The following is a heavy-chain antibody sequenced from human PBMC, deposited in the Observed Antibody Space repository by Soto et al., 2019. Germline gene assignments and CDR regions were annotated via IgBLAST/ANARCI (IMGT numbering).Heavy chain of an antibody. CDR3: ARDDSSSWYELY. CDR1: GFTFSSYS. J-gene: IGHJ4*02. D-gene: IGHD6-13*01. V-gene: IGHV3-21*01. CDR2: ISSSSSYI. Sequence: GGSLRLSCAASGFTFSSYSMNWVRQAPGKGLEWVSSISSSSSYIYYADSVKGRFTISRDNAKNSLYLQMNSLRAEDTAVYYCARDDSSSWYELYWGQGTLVTVSS.